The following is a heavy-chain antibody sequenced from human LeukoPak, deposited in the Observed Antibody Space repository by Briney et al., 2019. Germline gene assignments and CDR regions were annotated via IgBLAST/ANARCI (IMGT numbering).Heavy chain of an antibody. CDR2: ISSSSGSI. CDR1: GFTFSSYS. D-gene: IGHD5-24*01. J-gene: IGHJ3*01. Sequence: PGGSLRLSCAASGFTFSSYSMNWVRQAPGKGLEWVSYISSSSGSIYYADSVNGRFTISRDNAKNSLYLQMNSLRPEDTAIYYCATVEMATQGAFDVWGQRTMVTVSS. V-gene: IGHV3-48*01. CDR3: ATVEMATQGAFDV.